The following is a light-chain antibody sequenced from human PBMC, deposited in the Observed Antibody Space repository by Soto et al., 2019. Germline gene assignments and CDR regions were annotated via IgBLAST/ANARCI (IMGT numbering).Light chain of an antibody. CDR1: QSVSSSY. CDR2: GAS. Sequence: ESVLTQSPGTLSLSPGERATVSCRASQSVSSSYLAWYQQKPGQAPRLLIYGASRRATGIPDRFSGSGSGTDFTLTISRLEPEDFAVYYCQLYGSSLGAFGPGTKVDIK. J-gene: IGKJ3*01. V-gene: IGKV3-20*01. CDR3: QLYGSSLGA.